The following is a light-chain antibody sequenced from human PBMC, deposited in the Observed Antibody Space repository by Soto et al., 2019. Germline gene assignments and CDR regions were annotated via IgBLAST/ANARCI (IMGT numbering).Light chain of an antibody. Sequence: DIQMTQSPSSLSASVGDSVTITCRASQRISSYLNWFQQRPGKAPKLLIYAASSLQSGVPSRFGGSRSGTDFTLTISSLQPEDFATYYCQQSYSTPYTFGQGTQVDIK. V-gene: IGKV1-39*01. CDR1: QRISSY. CDR2: AAS. CDR3: QQSYSTPYT. J-gene: IGKJ2*01.